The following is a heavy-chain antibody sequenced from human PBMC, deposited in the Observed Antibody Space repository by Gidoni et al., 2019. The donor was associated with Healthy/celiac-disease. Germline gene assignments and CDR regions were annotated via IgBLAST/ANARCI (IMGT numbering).Heavy chain of an antibody. V-gene: IGHV3-23*01. D-gene: IGHD5-18*01. CDR3: AKGVDTAMDYLEVGFDY. CDR1: GFTFSSYA. Sequence: EVQLLESGGGLVQPGGSLRLSCAASGFTFSSYAMSWVRQAPGKGREWVSAISGSGGSTYYADSVKGRFTISRDNSKNTLYLQMNSLRAEDTAVYYCAKGVDTAMDYLEVGFDYWGQGTLVTVSS. J-gene: IGHJ4*02. CDR2: ISGSGGST.